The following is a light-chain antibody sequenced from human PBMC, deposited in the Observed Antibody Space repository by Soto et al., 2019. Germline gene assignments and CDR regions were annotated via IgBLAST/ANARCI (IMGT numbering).Light chain of an antibody. Sequence: DIVMTQSPDSLAVSLGERATINCKSSQTVLFSSNNKNYLAWYQQKPGQPPKLLIYLASSRASGVPDRFSGSGSGTDFTLTISSLQAEDVAVYDCQQYYDTPPFTFGGGTKVEIK. CDR2: LAS. J-gene: IGKJ4*01. CDR1: QTVLFSSNNKNY. CDR3: QQYYDTPPFT. V-gene: IGKV4-1*01.